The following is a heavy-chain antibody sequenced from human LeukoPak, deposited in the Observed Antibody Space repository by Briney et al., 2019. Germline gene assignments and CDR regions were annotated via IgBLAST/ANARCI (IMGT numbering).Heavy chain of an antibody. V-gene: IGHV4-59*08. CDR2: IYYSGST. CDR1: GGSISSYY. D-gene: IGHD6-19*01. CDR3: ARVPIAVAGPRNYWYFDL. J-gene: IGHJ2*01. Sequence: TSETLSLTCTVSGGSISSYYWSWIRQPPGKGLEWIGYIYYSGSTNYNPSLKSRVTISVATSKNQFSLKLSSVTAADTAVYYCARVPIAVAGPRNYWYFDLWGRGTLVTVSS.